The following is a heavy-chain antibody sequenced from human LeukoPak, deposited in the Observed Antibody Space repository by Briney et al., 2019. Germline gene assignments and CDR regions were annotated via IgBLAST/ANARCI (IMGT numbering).Heavy chain of an antibody. CDR1: GGSISSGGYY. J-gene: IGHJ4*02. CDR2: IYYSGST. Sequence: SETLSVTCTVSGGSISSGGYYWSWIRQHPGKGLEWIGYIYYSGSTYYNPSLKSRVTISVDTSKNQFSLKLSSVTAADTAVYYCARVVVVTATPRYFDYWGQGTLVTVSS. D-gene: IGHD2-21*02. V-gene: IGHV4-31*03. CDR3: ARVVVVTATPRYFDY.